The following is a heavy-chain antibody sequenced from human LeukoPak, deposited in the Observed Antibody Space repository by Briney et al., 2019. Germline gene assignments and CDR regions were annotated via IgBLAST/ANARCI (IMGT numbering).Heavy chain of an antibody. V-gene: IGHV1-46*01. CDR2: INPSGGST. CDR3: ASDRLKSSSWYEEYYFDY. D-gene: IGHD6-13*01. Sequence: ASVKVSCKASGYTFTSYYMHWVRQAPGQGLEWMGIINPSGGSTSYAQKFQGRVTMTRDTSTSTVYMELSSLRSEDTAVYYCASDRLKSSSWYEEYYFDYWGQGTLVTVSS. J-gene: IGHJ4*02. CDR1: GYTFTSYY.